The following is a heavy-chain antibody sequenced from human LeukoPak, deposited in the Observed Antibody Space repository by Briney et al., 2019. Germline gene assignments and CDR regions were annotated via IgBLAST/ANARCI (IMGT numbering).Heavy chain of an antibody. J-gene: IGHJ1*01. CDR2: IYYTGST. CDR3: ARWDHGSARFQN. CDR1: GGSISSGGYY. D-gene: IGHD6-19*01. V-gene: IGHV4-31*03. Sequence: SETLSLTCTVSGGSISSGGYYWGWLRPHPGKGLEWVAYIYYTGSTYYNPSLKSRLTISVDTSKNHFSLRLSSMTAADTAVYYCARWDHGSARFQNWGQGTLVTVSS.